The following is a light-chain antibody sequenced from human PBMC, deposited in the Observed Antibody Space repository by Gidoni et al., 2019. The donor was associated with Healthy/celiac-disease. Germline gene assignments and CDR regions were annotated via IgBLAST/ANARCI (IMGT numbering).Light chain of an antibody. CDR1: QSVSSSY. Sequence: EIVLTQSPGTLSLSPGESATLSCRASQSVSSSYLAWYQQKPGQAPRLLIYGASSRATGIPDRFSGSGSGTDFTLTISRLEPEDFAVYYCQQYGSPGVTFGPGTKVDIK. CDR2: GAS. V-gene: IGKV3-20*01. J-gene: IGKJ3*01. CDR3: QQYGSPGVT.